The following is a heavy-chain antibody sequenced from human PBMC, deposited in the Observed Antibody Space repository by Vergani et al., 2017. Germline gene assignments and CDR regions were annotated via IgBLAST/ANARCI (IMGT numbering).Heavy chain of an antibody. CDR3: ARRGYSSSSFWSYYYYMDV. J-gene: IGHJ6*03. V-gene: IGHV1-69*06. CDR2: IIPIFGTA. Sequence: QVQLVQSGAEVKKPGSSVKVSCKASGGTFSSYAISWVRQAPGQGLKWMGGIIPIFGTANYAQKFQGRVTITADKSTSTAYMELSSLRSEDTAVYYCARRGYSSSSFWSYYYYMDVWGKGTTVTVS. CDR1: GGTFSSYA. D-gene: IGHD6-6*01.